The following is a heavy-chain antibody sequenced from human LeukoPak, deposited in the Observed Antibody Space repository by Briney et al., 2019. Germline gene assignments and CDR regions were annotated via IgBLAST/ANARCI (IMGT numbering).Heavy chain of an antibody. Sequence: GGSLRLSCAASGFTFSSYSMNWVRQAPGKGLEWVSSISSSSSYIYCADSVKGRFTISRDNAKNSLYLQMNSLRAEDTAVYYCARRGDCSGGSCYSWMRADFDYWGQGTLVTVSS. D-gene: IGHD2-15*01. V-gene: IGHV3-21*01. CDR3: ARRGDCSGGSCYSWMRADFDY. J-gene: IGHJ4*02. CDR1: GFTFSSYS. CDR2: ISSSSSYI.